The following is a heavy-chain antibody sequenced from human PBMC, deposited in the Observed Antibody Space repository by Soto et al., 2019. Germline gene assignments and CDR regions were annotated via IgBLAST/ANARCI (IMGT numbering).Heavy chain of an antibody. CDR2: ISGSGGST. Sequence: GGSLRLSCAASGFTFSSYAMSWVSQAPGKGLEWVSAISGSGGSTYYADSVEGRFTISRDNSKNTLYLQMNSPRAEDTAVYYCAKGRRITMIVVVISAFDIWGQGTMVTVSS. V-gene: IGHV3-23*01. J-gene: IGHJ3*02. CDR3: AKGRRITMIVVVISAFDI. D-gene: IGHD3-22*01. CDR1: GFTFSSYA.